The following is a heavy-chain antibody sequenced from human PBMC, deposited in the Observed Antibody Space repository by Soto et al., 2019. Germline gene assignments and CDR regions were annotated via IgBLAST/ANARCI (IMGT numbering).Heavy chain of an antibody. D-gene: IGHD6-19*01. J-gene: IGHJ5*02. Sequence: ASVKVSCKASGYTFTSYDINWVRQATGQGLEWMGWMNPNSGNTGYAQKFQGRVTMTRNTSISTAYMELSSLRSEDTAVYYCARAKPSSKQWQWFDPWGQGTLVTVSS. V-gene: IGHV1-8*01. CDR1: GYTFTSYD. CDR3: ARAKPSSKQWQWFDP. CDR2: MNPNSGNT.